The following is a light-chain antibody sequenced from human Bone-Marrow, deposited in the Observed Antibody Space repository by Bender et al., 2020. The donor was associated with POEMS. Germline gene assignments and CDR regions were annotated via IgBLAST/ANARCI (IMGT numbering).Light chain of an antibody. Sequence: QSALAQPASVSGSPGQSITISCTGTSGDIGSYNYVSWYQQHPGKAPKLIIYDVSSRPSGVSRRSSASKSGNTASLSISGLQAEDEADYYCTSYTSTTPCVFGTGTKVTVL. CDR3: TSYTSTTPCV. V-gene: IGLV2-14*03. CDR1: SGDIGSYNY. CDR2: DVS. J-gene: IGLJ1*01.